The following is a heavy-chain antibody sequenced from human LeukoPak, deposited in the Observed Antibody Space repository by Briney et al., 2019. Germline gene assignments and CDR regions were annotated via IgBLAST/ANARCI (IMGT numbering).Heavy chain of an antibody. J-gene: IGHJ6*02. D-gene: IGHD4-17*01. CDR1: GGSISSYY. CDR2: IYYSGST. V-gene: IGHV4-59*08. CDR3: ARHLSDYGDYYYYGMAV. Sequence: KPSETLSLTCTVSGGSISSYYWSWIRQPPGKGLEWIGYIYYSGSTNYNPSLKSRVTISVDTSKNQFSLKLSSVTAADTAVYYCARHLSDYGDYYYYGMAVWGQGTTVTVSS.